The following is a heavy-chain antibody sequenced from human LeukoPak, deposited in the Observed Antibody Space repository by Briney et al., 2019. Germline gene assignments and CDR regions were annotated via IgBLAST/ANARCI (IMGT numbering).Heavy chain of an antibody. CDR2: INPNSGGT. J-gene: IGHJ4*02. D-gene: IGHD6-13*01. CDR1: GYTFTGYY. Sequence: ASVKVSCKASGYTFTGYYMHWVRQAPGQGLEWMGRINPNSGGTNYAQKFQGRVTMTRDTSISTAYMELSRLRSDDTAVYYCATIMPRGIAAAGSGFYFDYWGQGTLVTVSS. CDR3: ATIMPRGIAAAGSGFYFDY. V-gene: IGHV1-2*06.